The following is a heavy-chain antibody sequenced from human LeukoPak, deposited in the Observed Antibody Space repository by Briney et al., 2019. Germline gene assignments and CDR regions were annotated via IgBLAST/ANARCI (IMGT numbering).Heavy chain of an antibody. CDR3: ARDRLSGNRGGHAFDM. CDR2: IFYSGNT. V-gene: IGHV4-61*01. Sequence: SETLSLTCTVSGGSVSTGSYYWSWIRQPPGKGLEWIGHIFYSGNTNYNPSLKSRVTISVDTSKNQFSLKLSSVTAADTAVYYCARDRLSGNRGGHAFDMSGQGTLVTVSS. D-gene: IGHD1-26*01. J-gene: IGHJ3*02. CDR1: GGSVSTGSYY.